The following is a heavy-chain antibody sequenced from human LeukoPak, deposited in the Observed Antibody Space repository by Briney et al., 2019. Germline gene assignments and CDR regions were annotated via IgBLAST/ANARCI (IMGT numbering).Heavy chain of an antibody. D-gene: IGHD1-1*01. V-gene: IGHV3-48*03. CDR2: TTSSGSTN. J-gene: IGHJ5*02. CDR1: GFTFSNYE. CDR3: ARETLELDA. Sequence: GGSLRLSCAASGFTFSNYEMNWVRQAPGKGLEWISYTTSSGSTNYYAGSVKGRFTISRDNAKSSLYLQMHSLRAEDTAVYYCARETLELDAWGQGTLVTVSS.